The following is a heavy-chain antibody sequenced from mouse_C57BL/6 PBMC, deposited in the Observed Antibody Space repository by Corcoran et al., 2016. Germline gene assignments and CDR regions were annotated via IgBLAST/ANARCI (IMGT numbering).Heavy chain of an antibody. CDR2: INPYNGGT. CDR3: ARRGDYYGSSPHWYFDV. D-gene: IGHD1-1*01. Sequence: EVQLQQSGPVLVKPGASVKMSCKASGYTFTDYYMNWVKQSHGKSLEWIGVINPYNGGTSYNQKFKGKATLTVDKSSSTAYMELNSLTSEDSAVYYCARRGDYYGSSPHWYFDVWGTGTTVTVSS. CDR1: GYTFTDYY. V-gene: IGHV1-19*01. J-gene: IGHJ1*03.